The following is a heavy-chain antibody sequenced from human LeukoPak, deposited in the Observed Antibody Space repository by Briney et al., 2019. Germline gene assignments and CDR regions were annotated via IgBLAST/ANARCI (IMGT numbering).Heavy chain of an antibody. CDR3: ASPGGYSGSYWGDAFDI. CDR1: GFTFSSYG. D-gene: IGHD1-26*01. J-gene: IGHJ3*02. V-gene: IGHV3-33*01. CDR2: IWYDGSNK. Sequence: GGSLRLSCAASGFTFSSYGMHWVRQAPGKGLEWVAVIWYDGSNKYYADSVKGRFTISRDNSKNTLYLQMNSLRAEDTAVYYCASPGGYSGSYWGDAFDIWGQGTMVTVSS.